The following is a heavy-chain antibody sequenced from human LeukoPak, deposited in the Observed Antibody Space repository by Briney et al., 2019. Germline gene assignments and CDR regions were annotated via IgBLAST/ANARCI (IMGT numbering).Heavy chain of an antibody. CDR2: ISSSGSTI. V-gene: IGHV3-48*03. D-gene: IGHD6-19*01. J-gene: IGHJ5*02. Sequence: GGSLRLSCAASGFTFSSYEMNWVRQAPGKGLEWVSYISSSGSTIYYADSVKGRFTISRDNAKNSLYLQMNSLRAEDTAVYYCARDGEGSGWYRWGRWFDPWGQGTLVTVSS. CDR3: ARDGEGSGWYRWGRWFDP. CDR1: GFTFSSYE.